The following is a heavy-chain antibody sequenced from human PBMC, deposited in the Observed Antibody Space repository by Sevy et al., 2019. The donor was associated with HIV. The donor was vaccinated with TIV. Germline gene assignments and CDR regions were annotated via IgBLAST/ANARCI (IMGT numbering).Heavy chain of an antibody. CDR2: IIPIFGTA. J-gene: IGHJ4*02. CDR1: GGTFSSYA. CDR3: ARDRPTMVRGVIWFD. Sequence: ASVKVSCKASGGTFSSYAISWVRQVPGQGLEWMGGIIPIFGTANYAQKFQGRVTITADESTSTAYMELSSLRSEDTAVYYCARDRPTMVRGVIWFDWGQGTLVTVSS. D-gene: IGHD3-10*01. V-gene: IGHV1-69*13.